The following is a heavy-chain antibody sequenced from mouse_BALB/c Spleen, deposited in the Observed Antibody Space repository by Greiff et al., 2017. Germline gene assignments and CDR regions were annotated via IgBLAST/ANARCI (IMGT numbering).Heavy chain of an antibody. CDR3: ARELRDWYFDG. V-gene: IGHV1-18*01. J-gene: IGHJ1*01. Sequence: EVQRVESGPELVKPGASVKISCKTSGYTFTEYTMHWLKQSHGKSLEWIGGINPNNGGTRYNQNFRDKATLTVDTYSSTAYMELRSLTSEDSAVYYCARELRDWYFDGWGAGTTVTVSS. CDR1: GYTFTEYT. D-gene: IGHD1-1*01. CDR2: INPNNGGT.